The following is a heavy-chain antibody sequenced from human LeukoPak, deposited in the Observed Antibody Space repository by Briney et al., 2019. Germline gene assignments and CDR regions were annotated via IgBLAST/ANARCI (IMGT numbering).Heavy chain of an antibody. Sequence: ASVNVSCKASGYTFTSYYMHWVRQAPGQGLEWMGIINPSGGSTSYAQKFQGRVTMTRDTSTSTVYMELSSLRSEDTAVYYCARESVYYYDSSGYYYEGGFFDYWGQGTLVTVSS. CDR1: GYTFTSYY. V-gene: IGHV1-46*01. CDR2: INPSGGST. J-gene: IGHJ4*02. CDR3: ARESVYYYDSSGYYYEGGFFDY. D-gene: IGHD3-22*01.